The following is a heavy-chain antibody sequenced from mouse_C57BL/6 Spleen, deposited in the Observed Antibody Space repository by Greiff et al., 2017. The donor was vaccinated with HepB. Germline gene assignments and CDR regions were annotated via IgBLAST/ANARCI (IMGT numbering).Heavy chain of an antibody. CDR3: ARLSDGFAY. Sequence: EVKVVESGGGLVKPGGSLKLSCAASGFTFSSYTMSWVRQTPEKRLEWVATISGGGGNTYYPDSVKGRFTISRDNAKNTLYLQMSSLRSEDTALYYCARLSDGFAYWGQGTLVTVSA. J-gene: IGHJ3*01. D-gene: IGHD2-3*01. CDR1: GFTFSSYT. CDR2: ISGGGGNT. V-gene: IGHV5-9*01.